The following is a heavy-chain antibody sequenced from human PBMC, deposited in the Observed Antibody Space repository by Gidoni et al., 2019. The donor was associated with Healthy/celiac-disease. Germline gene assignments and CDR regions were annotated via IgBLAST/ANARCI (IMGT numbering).Heavy chain of an antibody. CDR3: AKGDGDYYYYYYGMDV. D-gene: IGHD4-17*01. Sequence: EVQLLESGGGLVQPGGPLRLSCAASGFTFSSYAMSWVRQAPGKGLAWVSAISGSGGSTYYADSVKGRFTISRDNSKNTLYLQMNSLRAEDTAVYYCAKGDGDYYYYYYGMDVWGQGTTVTVSS. CDR1: GFTFSSYA. CDR2: ISGSGGST. J-gene: IGHJ6*02. V-gene: IGHV3-23*01.